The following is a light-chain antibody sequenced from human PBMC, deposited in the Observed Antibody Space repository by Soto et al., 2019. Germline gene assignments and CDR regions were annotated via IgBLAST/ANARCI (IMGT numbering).Light chain of an antibody. CDR1: QSVSSSY. Sequence: EIVLTQSPGTLSLSPGERATLSCRASQSVSSSYLAWYQQKPGQAPRLLIYGASSRATGIPDRFSGSGSGTDFTLTISRLEPEDFAVYYCQQYRETFGQGTRLEIK. J-gene: IGKJ5*01. CDR3: QQYRET. V-gene: IGKV3-20*01. CDR2: GAS.